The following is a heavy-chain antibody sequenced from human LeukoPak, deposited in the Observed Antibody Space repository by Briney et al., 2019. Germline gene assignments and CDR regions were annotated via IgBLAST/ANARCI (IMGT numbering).Heavy chain of an antibody. CDR3: ARQGSSSGYFDY. D-gene: IGHD6-19*01. CDR1: GGSISNGSYF. V-gene: IGHV4-39*01. CDR2: IYYSGST. J-gene: IGHJ4*02. Sequence: PSETLSLTCTVSGGSISNGSYFWGWIRQPPGKGLEWIGSIYYSGSTYYNPSLKSRVTISVDTSKNQFSLKLSSVTAADTAVYHCARQGSSSGYFDYWGQGTLVTVSS.